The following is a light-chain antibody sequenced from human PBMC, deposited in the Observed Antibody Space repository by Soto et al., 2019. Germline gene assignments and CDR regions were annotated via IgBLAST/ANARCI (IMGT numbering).Light chain of an antibody. CDR1: QTVTNY. V-gene: IGKV3D-15*01. CDR2: GAS. J-gene: IGKJ1*01. CDR3: QQYDDSMT. Sequence: EIVMTQSPASLSVSPGERATLSCRASQTVTNYLAWYQQKPGQAPRLLIYGASTRATGIPDRFSGSGSGTDFTLTISRLEPEDFAVYHCQQYDDSMTFGQGTKVDIK.